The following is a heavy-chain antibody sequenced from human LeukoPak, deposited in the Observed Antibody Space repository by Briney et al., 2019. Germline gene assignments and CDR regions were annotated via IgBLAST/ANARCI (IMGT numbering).Heavy chain of an antibody. CDR1: GFTFSSYA. CDR2: ISSSGSTI. CDR3: ARGGYIWGSNYYYYMDV. V-gene: IGHV3-48*04. J-gene: IGHJ6*03. Sequence: PGGSLRLSCAASGFTFSSYAMHWVRQAPGKGLEWVSYISSSGSTIYYADSVKGRFTISRDNAKNSLYLQMNSLRAEDTAVYYCARGGYIWGSNYYYYMDVWGKGPRSPSP. D-gene: IGHD5-24*01.